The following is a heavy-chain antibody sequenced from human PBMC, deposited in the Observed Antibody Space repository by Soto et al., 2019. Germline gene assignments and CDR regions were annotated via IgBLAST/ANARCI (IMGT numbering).Heavy chain of an antibody. J-gene: IGHJ5*02. CDR3: AREMHCSGGSCYSGLGFDP. D-gene: IGHD2-15*01. CDR1: GYTFTSYC. V-gene: IGHV1-18*04. CDR2: MSAYNGNT. Sequence: SVNVSCKASGYTFTSYCLSWVGPAPGQGREWMGWMSAYNGNTNYAQKLKGRVTMTTDTSTSTAYMELRSLRSDDTAVYYCAREMHCSGGSCYSGLGFDPWGQGTLVTVSS.